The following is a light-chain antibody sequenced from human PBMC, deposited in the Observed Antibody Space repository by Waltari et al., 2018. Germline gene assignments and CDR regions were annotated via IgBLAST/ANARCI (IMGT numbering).Light chain of an antibody. V-gene: IGLV1-44*01. Sequence: QSVLTQPPSASGTPGQRVTISCSGSSSKIGNNPVNWYRQLPGMAPQLLIYKTVQRPSGVPDRFSASKSGTSASLAISWLQSEDEADYYCAAWDDSLNVWVFGGGTKLTVL. CDR1: SSKIGNNP. J-gene: IGLJ3*02. CDR2: KTV. CDR3: AAWDDSLNVWV.